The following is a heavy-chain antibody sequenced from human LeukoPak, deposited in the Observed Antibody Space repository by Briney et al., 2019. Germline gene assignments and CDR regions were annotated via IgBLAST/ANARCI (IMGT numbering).Heavy chain of an antibody. D-gene: IGHD2-15*01. Sequence: PGGSLRLSCAASGFTFSSYEMNWVRQAPGKGLEWVSYISSSDSTIYYADSVKGRFTISRDNAKNSLYLQMNSLRAEDTAVYYCARVVAAKFDAFDIWGQGTMVTVSS. V-gene: IGHV3-48*03. J-gene: IGHJ3*02. CDR1: GFTFSSYE. CDR2: ISSSDSTI. CDR3: ARVVAAKFDAFDI.